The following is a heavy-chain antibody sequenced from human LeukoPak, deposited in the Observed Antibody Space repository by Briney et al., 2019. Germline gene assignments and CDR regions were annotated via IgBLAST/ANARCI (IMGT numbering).Heavy chain of an antibody. CDR1: GGSVSSGSYY. CDR3: ARRRVRFSSSWCRDDYYYYGMDV. D-gene: IGHD6-13*01. CDR2: IYYSGST. J-gene: IGHJ6*02. Sequence: PSETLSLTCTVSGGSVSSGSYYWSWIRQPPGKGLEWIGYIYYSGSTNYNPSLKSRVTISVDTSKNQFSLKLSSVTAADTAVYYCARRRVRFSSSWCRDDYYYYGMDVWGQGTTVTVSS. V-gene: IGHV4-61*01.